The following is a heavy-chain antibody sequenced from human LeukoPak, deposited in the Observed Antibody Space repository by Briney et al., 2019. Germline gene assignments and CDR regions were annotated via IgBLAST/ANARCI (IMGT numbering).Heavy chain of an antibody. CDR2: IYHSGST. D-gene: IGHD3-10*01. CDR1: GYSISSGYY. Sequence: PSETLSLTCTVSGYSISSGYYWGWIRQPPGKGLEWIGSIYHSGSTYYNPSLKSRVTISVDTSKNQFSLKLSSVTAADTAVYYCARLPRSTYYYGSGSPNDAFDIWGQGTMVTVSS. J-gene: IGHJ3*02. CDR3: ARLPRSTYYYGSGSPNDAFDI. V-gene: IGHV4-38-2*02.